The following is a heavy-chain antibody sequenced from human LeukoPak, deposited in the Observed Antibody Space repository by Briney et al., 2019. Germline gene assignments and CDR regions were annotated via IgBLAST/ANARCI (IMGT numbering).Heavy chain of an antibody. V-gene: IGHV4-34*01. CDR1: GGSFSGYY. D-gene: IGHD6-13*01. CDR2: INHSGST. J-gene: IGHJ6*02. Sequence: SETLSLTCAVYGGSFSGYYWSWIRQPPGKGLEWIGEINHSGSTKYNPSLKSRVTISVDTSKNQFSLKLSSVTAADTAVYYCASILRYSSSWYGNYYYGMDVWGQGTTVTVSS. CDR3: ASILRYSSSWYGNYYYGMDV.